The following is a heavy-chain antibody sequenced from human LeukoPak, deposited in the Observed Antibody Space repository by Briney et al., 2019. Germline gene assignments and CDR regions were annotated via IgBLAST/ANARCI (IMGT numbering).Heavy chain of an antibody. V-gene: IGHV3-30*18. Sequence: PGRSLRLSCAASGLTFSSYGMHWVRQAPGKGLEWVAVISYDGSNKYYADSVKGRFTISRDNSKNTLYLQMNSLRAEDTAVYYCAKGLPDILTGYFNYWGQGTLVTVSS. D-gene: IGHD3-9*01. CDR1: GLTFSSYG. J-gene: IGHJ4*02. CDR2: ISYDGSNK. CDR3: AKGLPDILTGYFNY.